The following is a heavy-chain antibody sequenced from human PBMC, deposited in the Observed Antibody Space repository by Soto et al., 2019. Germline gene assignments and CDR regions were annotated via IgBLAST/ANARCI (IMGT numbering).Heavy chain of an antibody. CDR1: GVYVSSGSYY. D-gene: IGHD2-15*01. V-gene: IGHV4-61*01. Sequence: QVQLQESGPGLVKPSETLSLTCTVSGVYVSSGSYYWSWVRQPPGKRLEWIGYVFYSGSTNYNPSLQSRVTISVDTSKNQLSLKLDSVTAADTAVYYCARDRHCSGGSCIDYWGQGTLVTVSS. J-gene: IGHJ4*02. CDR2: VFYSGST. CDR3: ARDRHCSGGSCIDY.